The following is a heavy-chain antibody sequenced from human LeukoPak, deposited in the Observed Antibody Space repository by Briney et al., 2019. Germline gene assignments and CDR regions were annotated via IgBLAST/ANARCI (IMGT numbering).Heavy chain of an antibody. Sequence: SETLSLTCSVSGGSISSSSYYWGWIRQPPGKGLEWIGSIYYSGSTYYNPSLKSRVTISVDTSKNQFSLKLSSVTAADTAVYYCARHAGFLEWLLADNWFDPWGQGTLVTVSS. J-gene: IGHJ5*02. CDR3: ARHAGFLEWLLADNWFDP. V-gene: IGHV4-39*01. D-gene: IGHD3-3*01. CDR2: IYYSGST. CDR1: GGSISSSSYY.